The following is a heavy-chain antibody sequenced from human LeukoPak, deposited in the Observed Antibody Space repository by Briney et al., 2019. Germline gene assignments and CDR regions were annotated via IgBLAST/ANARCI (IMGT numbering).Heavy chain of an antibody. J-gene: IGHJ4*02. Sequence: GESLKISCKGSGYTFTNYWIAWVRQMPGKGLEWMGRIDPSDSYTNYNPSFQGHVTISADKSISTAYLQWSSLMASDTAMYYCARHTISDYWGQGTQVTVSS. D-gene: IGHD3-10*01. CDR1: GYTFTNYW. CDR2: IDPSDSYT. CDR3: ARHTISDY. V-gene: IGHV5-10-1*01.